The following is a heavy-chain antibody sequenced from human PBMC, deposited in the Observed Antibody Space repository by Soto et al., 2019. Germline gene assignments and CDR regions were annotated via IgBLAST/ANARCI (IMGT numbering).Heavy chain of an antibody. CDR3: AKDRGGPYSYNWNYYYGMDV. CDR1: GFTFDDYA. V-gene: IGHV3-9*01. J-gene: IGHJ6*02. Sequence: PGGSLRLSCAASGFTFDDYAMHWVRQAPGKGLEWVSGISWNSGTVGYADSVKGRFTISRDNAKNSLYLQMNSLRAEDTALYYCAKDRGGPYSYNWNYYYGMDVWGQGTTVTVSS. D-gene: IGHD5-18*01. CDR2: ISWNSGTV.